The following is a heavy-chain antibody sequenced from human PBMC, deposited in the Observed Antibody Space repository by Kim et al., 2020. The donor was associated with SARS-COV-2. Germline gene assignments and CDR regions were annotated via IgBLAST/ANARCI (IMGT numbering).Heavy chain of an antibody. V-gene: IGHV4-59*13. Sequence: SETLSLTCTVSGGSISSYYWSWIRQPPGKGLEWIGYIYYSGSTNYNPSLKSRVTISVDTSKNKFSLKLSSMTAADTAAYYCSRGYIVVVPAAPTGAFDI. D-gene: IGHD2-2*01. CDR1: GGSISSYY. J-gene: IGHJ3*02. CDR2: IYYSGST. CDR3: SRGYIVVVPAAPTGAFDI.